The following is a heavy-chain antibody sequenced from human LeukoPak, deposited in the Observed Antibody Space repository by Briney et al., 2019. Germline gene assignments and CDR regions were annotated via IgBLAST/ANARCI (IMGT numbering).Heavy chain of an antibody. CDR3: ARDKCQLLSAEFDY. CDR2: ISSSSSYI. CDR1: GFTFSSNS. Sequence: GGSLRLSCAASGFTFSSNSMNWVRQAPGKGLEWVSSISSSSSYIYYADSVKGRFTISRDNAKNSLYLQRNSLKAEDTAVYYCARDKCQLLSAEFDYWGQGTLVTVSS. D-gene: IGHD2-2*01. V-gene: IGHV3-21*01. J-gene: IGHJ4*02.